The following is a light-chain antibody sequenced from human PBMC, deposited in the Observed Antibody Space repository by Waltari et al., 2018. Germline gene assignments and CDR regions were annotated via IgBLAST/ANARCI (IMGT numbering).Light chain of an antibody. CDR1: ALPQQY. Sequence: SYELTQPPSVSVSPGQTARITCSGDALPQQYAYWYQQKPGQAPVLVIYKDSERPSGIPERFSGSSSGTTVTLTISGVQAEDEADYYCQSADSSPNWVFGGGTKLTVL. CDR3: QSADSSPNWV. J-gene: IGLJ3*02. V-gene: IGLV3-25*03. CDR2: KDS.